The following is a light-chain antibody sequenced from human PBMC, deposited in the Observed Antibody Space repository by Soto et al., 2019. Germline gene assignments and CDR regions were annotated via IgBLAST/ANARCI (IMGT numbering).Light chain of an antibody. J-gene: IGKJ1*01. Sequence: EIVLTQSPGTLSLSPGERATLSCRASQSISSSDLAWYQHRPGQAPRLLIYGASSRATGIPDRFSGSGSGTDFTLTISRLEPEDFAVYYCHQYGSSPATFGQGTKVDIK. V-gene: IGKV3-20*01. CDR2: GAS. CDR1: QSISSSD. CDR3: HQYGSSPAT.